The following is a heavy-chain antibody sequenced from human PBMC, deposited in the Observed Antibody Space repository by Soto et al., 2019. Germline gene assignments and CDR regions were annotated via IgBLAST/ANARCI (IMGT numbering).Heavy chain of an antibody. CDR3: AKGIAAAGPLDY. CDR2: ISGSGGST. CDR1: GFTFSSYA. Sequence: EVQLLESGGGLVQPGGSLRLSCAASGFTFSSYAMSWVRQAPGKGLEWVSVISGSGGSTFYADSVKGRFTISRDNSKNTLYLQMNSLRDKDTAVYYCAKGIAAAGPLDYWGQGTLVTVSS. J-gene: IGHJ4*02. V-gene: IGHV3-23*01. D-gene: IGHD6-13*01.